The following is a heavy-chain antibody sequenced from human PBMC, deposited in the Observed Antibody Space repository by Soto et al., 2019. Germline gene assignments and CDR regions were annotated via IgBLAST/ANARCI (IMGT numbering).Heavy chain of an antibody. D-gene: IGHD4-17*01. CDR3: VTNGPTRVTAGFDY. CDR2: ISSSGDSI. CDR1: GFTFSTSA. V-gene: IGHV3-48*03. Sequence: GGSLRLSCATSGFTFSTSAMDWVRQSPGKGLEWLSYISSSGDSIYYADSVKGRFTVSRDNAKNSLFLQMNSLRDEDTAFYYCVTNGPTRVTAGFDYWGQGTLVTVSS. J-gene: IGHJ4*02.